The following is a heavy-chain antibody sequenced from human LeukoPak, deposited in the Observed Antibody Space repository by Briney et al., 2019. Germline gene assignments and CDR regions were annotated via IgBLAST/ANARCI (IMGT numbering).Heavy chain of an antibody. Sequence: PGGSLRLSCAASGFTVSSNYMSWVRQAPGKGLEWVSVIYSGGSTYYADSVKGRFTISRDNSKNTLYLQMNSLRAEDTAVYYCARDVAVAALSYYGMDVWGQGTTVTVSS. V-gene: IGHV3-66*01. CDR3: ARDVAVAALSYYGMDV. CDR2: IYSGGST. D-gene: IGHD6-19*01. J-gene: IGHJ6*02. CDR1: GFTVSSNY.